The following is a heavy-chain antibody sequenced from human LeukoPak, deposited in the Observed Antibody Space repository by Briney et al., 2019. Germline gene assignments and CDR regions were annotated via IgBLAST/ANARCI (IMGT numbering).Heavy chain of an antibody. CDR2: IRNSDGMT. D-gene: IGHD1-1*01. CDR3: AKGLERESRLDS. V-gene: IGHV3-23*01. CDR1: GFSIYTYT. Sequence: GQSLRLSCDASGFSIYTYTMYWVRQAPGQGLEWVSGIRNSDGMTYYADSVRGRFTISTDNSKNTLYLQMNSLRTEDTALYYCAKGLERESRLDSWGQGTLVTVSS. J-gene: IGHJ4*02.